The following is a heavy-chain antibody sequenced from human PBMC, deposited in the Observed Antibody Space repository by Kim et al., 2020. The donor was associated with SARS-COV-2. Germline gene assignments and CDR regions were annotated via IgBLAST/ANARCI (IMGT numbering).Heavy chain of an antibody. CDR3: ARPRESGYSLLSGMDV. D-gene: IGHD5-18*01. J-gene: IGHJ6*02. CDR2: IIPIFGTA. CDR1: GGTFSSYA. V-gene: IGHV1-69*13. Sequence: SVKVSCKASGGTFSSYAISWVRQAPGQGLEWMGGIIPIFGTANYAQKFQGRVTITADESTSTAYMELSSLRSEDTAVYYCARPRESGYSLLSGMDVWGQGTTVSVSS.